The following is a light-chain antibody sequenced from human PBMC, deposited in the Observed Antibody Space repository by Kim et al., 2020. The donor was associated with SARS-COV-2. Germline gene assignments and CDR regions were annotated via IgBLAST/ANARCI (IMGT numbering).Light chain of an antibody. CDR2: GAS. CDR1: QSVSSN. CDR3: QQYNNWPPLT. Sequence: EIVMTQSPATLSVPPGERATLSCRASQSVSSNLAWYQQKPGQAPRLLIYGASTRATGIPARFSGSGSGTEFTLTISSLQSEDIAVYYCQQYNNWPPLTFGGGTKLEI. V-gene: IGKV3-15*01. J-gene: IGKJ4*01.